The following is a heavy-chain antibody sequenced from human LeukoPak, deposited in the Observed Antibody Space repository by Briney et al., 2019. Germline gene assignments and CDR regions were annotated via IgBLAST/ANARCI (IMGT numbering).Heavy chain of an antibody. D-gene: IGHD2-15*01. CDR1: GFTFRSYA. CDR3: AKDREGGYCSGGSCSFDY. J-gene: IGHJ4*02. CDR2: IRDSGGST. Sequence: PGGSLRLSCAASGFTFRSYAMSWVRQAPGKGLEWVSGIRDSGGSTFYADSVKGRFTISRDNSKNTLYVQMNSLRAEDTAVYYCAKDREGGYCSGGSCSFDYWGQGTLVTVSS. V-gene: IGHV3-23*01.